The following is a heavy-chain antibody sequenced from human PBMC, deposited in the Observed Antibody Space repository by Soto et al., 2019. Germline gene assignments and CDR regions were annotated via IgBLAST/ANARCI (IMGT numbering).Heavy chain of an antibody. CDR2: INPNSGGT. CDR3: ARAVVLLWFGELSPRFDY. Sequence: VASVKVSCKSSGYTFTGYYMHWVRQAPGQGLEWMGWINPNSGGTNYAQKFQGRVTMTRDTSISTAYMELSRLRSDDTAVYYCARAVVLLWFGELSPRFDYWGQGTLVTVSS. V-gene: IGHV1-2*02. D-gene: IGHD3-10*01. J-gene: IGHJ4*02. CDR1: GYTFTGYY.